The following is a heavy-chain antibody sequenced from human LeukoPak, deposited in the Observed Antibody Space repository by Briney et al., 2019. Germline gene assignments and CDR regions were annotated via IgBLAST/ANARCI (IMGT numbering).Heavy chain of an antibody. J-gene: IGHJ4*02. CDR3: ARVGGYGSGSYCNY. CDR2: ISSSGSPV. CDR1: GFTFSSYE. V-gene: IGHV3-48*03. Sequence: GGSLRLSCAASGFTFSSYEMNWVRQAPGKGLEWVSYISSSGSPVYYADSVKGRFTISRDNAKNSLYLQMNSLRAEDTAVYYCARVGGYGSGSYCNYWGQGTLVTVSS. D-gene: IGHD3-10*01.